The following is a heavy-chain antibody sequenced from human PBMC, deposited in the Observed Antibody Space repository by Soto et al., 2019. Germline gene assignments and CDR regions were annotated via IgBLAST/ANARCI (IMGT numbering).Heavy chain of an antibody. J-gene: IGHJ5*02. CDR3: AHYRRSSWYRGNWFDP. D-gene: IGHD6-13*01. Sequence: QITLKESGPTLVKPTQTLTLTCTFSGFSLSTSGVGVGWIRQPPGKALEWLALIYWNDDKRYSPSLKSRLTITKDTSKNQVVLTMTNMDPVDTATYYCAHYRRSSWYRGNWFDPWGQGTLVTVSS. CDR2: IYWNDDK. V-gene: IGHV2-5*01. CDR1: GFSLSTSGVG.